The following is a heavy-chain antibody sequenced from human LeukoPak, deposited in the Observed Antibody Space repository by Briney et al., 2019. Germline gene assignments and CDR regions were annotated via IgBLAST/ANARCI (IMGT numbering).Heavy chain of an antibody. V-gene: IGHV4-34*01. CDR1: GGSISSYY. J-gene: IGHJ4*02. Sequence: SETLSLTCTVSGGSISSYYWSWIRQPPGKGLEWIGEINHSGSTNYNPSLKSRVTISVDTSKNQFSLKLSSVTAADTAVYYCAIALADYDILTGYYTDYWGQGTLVTVSS. D-gene: IGHD3-9*01. CDR3: AIALADYDILTGYYTDY. CDR2: INHSGST.